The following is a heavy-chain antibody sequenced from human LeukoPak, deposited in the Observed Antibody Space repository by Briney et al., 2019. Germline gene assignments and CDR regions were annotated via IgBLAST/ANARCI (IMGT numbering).Heavy chain of an antibody. Sequence: PSETLSLTCAVYGGSFSGYYWSWIRQPPGKGLEWIGEINHSGSTNYNPSLKSRVTISVDTSKNQFSLKLSSVTAADTAVYYCARGTGSDGIDYWGQGTLVTVSS. CDR2: INHSGST. CDR3: ARGTGSDGIDY. CDR1: GGSFSGYY. V-gene: IGHV4-34*01. J-gene: IGHJ4*02. D-gene: IGHD3-10*01.